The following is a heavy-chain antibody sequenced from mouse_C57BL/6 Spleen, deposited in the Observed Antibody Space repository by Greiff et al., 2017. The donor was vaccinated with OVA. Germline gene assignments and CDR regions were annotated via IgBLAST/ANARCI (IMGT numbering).Heavy chain of an antibody. V-gene: IGHV1-53*01. D-gene: IGHD1-2*01. CDR3: AGHGFTGDGYYYARGY. Sequence: VQLQQSGPELVKPGASVKLSCKASGYTFTSYWMHWVKQRPGQGLEWIGNINPSNGGTNYNEKFKSKATLTVDKSYSTAYMQLSSLTSEDSAVDYCAGHGFTGDGYYYARGYGGQGTSVTVSS. CDR2: INPSNGGT. CDR1: GYTFTSYW. J-gene: IGHJ4*01.